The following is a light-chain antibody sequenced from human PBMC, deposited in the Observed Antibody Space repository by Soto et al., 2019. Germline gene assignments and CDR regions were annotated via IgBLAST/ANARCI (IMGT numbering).Light chain of an antibody. CDR1: SSDVGGYNY. J-gene: IGLJ1*01. CDR3: GSYGGSSTLYV. CDR2: EVS. Sequence: QSALTQPASVSGPPGQSITISCTGTSSDVGGYNYVSWYQQHPGKAPKLMISEVSNRPSGVSNRFSGSKSGNTASLTISGLQADDEADYYCGSYGGSSTLYVFGTGTKLTVL. V-gene: IGLV2-14*01.